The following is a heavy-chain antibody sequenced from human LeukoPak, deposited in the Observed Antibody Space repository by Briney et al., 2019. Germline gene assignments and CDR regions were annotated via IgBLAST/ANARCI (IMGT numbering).Heavy chain of an antibody. CDR3: ARAPDYGGNSCAFDI. CDR2: INPNSGGT. J-gene: IGHJ3*02. V-gene: IGHV1-2*02. Sequence: ASVKVSCRASGYTFTGYYMHWVRQAPGQGLEWMGWINPNSGGTNYAQKLQGRVTMTTDTSTSTAYMELRSLRSDDTAVYYCARAPDYGGNSCAFDIWGQGTMVTVSS. CDR1: GYTFTGYY. D-gene: IGHD4-23*01.